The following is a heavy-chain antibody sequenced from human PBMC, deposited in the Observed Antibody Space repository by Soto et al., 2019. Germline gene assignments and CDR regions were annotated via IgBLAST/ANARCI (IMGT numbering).Heavy chain of an antibody. V-gene: IGHV4-59*01. CDR3: ASGYDSSYYYYMDV. CDR2: IYYSGST. J-gene: IGHJ6*03. D-gene: IGHD5-12*01. Sequence: SETLYLPCTVSGGSISSYYWSWIRQPPGKGLEWIGYIYYSGSTNYNPSLKSRVTISVDTSKNQFSLKLSSVTAADTAVYYCASGYDSSYYYYMDVWGKGTTVTVSS. CDR1: GGSISSYY.